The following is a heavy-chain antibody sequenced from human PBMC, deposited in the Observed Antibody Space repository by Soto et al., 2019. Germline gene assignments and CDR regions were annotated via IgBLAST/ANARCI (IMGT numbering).Heavy chain of an antibody. CDR2: FDPEDGET. CDR3: ATDFTYYYDSSGLAVDY. CDR1: GYTLTELS. Sequence: GASVKVSCKVSGYTLTELSMHWVRQAPGKGLEWMGGFDPEDGETIYAQKFQGRVTMTEDTSTDTAYMELSSLRSEDTAVYYCATDFTYYYDSSGLAVDYWGQGTLVTVSS. V-gene: IGHV1-24*01. D-gene: IGHD3-22*01. J-gene: IGHJ4*02.